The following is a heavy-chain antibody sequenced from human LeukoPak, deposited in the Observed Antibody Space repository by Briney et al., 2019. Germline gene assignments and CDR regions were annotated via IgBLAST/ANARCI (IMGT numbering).Heavy chain of an antibody. CDR3: ARDKSVAGKYAFDI. CDR2: IYSGGST. CDR1: GFTVSSNY. J-gene: IGHJ3*02. Sequence: GGSLGLSCAASGFTVSSNYMSWVRQAPGKGLERVSVIYSGGSTYYADSVKGRFTISRDNSKNTLYLQMNSLRAEDTAVYYCARDKSVAGKYAFDIWGQGTMVTVSS. D-gene: IGHD6-19*01. V-gene: IGHV3-53*01.